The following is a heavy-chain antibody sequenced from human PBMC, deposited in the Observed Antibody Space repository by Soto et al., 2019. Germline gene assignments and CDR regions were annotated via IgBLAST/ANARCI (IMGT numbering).Heavy chain of an antibody. Sequence: SVKVSCKASGGTFSSYAISWVRQAPGQGLEWMGGIIPIFGTANYAQKFQGRVTITADKSTSTAYMELSSLRSEDTAVYYCASSESAMVFLFDYWGQGTLVTVSS. CDR3: ASSESAMVFLFDY. D-gene: IGHD5-18*01. V-gene: IGHV1-69*06. CDR1: GGTFSSYA. J-gene: IGHJ4*02. CDR2: IIPIFGTA.